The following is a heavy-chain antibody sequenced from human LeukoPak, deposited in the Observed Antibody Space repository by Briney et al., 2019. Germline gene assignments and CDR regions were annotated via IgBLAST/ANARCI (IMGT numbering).Heavy chain of an antibody. CDR3: ARASRGHDY. J-gene: IGHJ4*02. CDR1: SGSISSSY. V-gene: IGHV4-59*01. Sequence: PSETLSLTCTVSSGSISSSYWSWIRQPPGKGLEWIGYIYYSGNTNYNPSLKSRVTISVDTSKNQFSLKLTSVTAADTAVYYCARASRGHDYWGQGTLVTVSS. CDR2: IYYSGNT. D-gene: IGHD3-10*01.